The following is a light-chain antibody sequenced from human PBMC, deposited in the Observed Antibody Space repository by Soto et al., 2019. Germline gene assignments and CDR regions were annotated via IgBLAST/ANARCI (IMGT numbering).Light chain of an antibody. J-gene: IGKJ1*01. V-gene: IGKV1-39*01. CDR2: TAD. Sequence: DIQMTQSPSSLSASVGDRVTITCRASQSISNYLNWYQQKPGRAPNFLIYTADLLPSGVPSRFSGSGSGTDFTLNISSLQPEDYATYYCQQRYSTPRTFDQGTKVEIK. CDR3: QQRYSTPRT. CDR1: QSISNY.